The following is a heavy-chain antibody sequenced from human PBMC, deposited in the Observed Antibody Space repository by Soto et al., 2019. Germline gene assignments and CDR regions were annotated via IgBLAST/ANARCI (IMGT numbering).Heavy chain of an antibody. CDR3: ARESAGSGKNNWFDP. J-gene: IGHJ5*02. V-gene: IGHV4-59*01. Sequence: SETLSLTCTVSGASISTYYRSWVRQPPGKGLEWIGYIHDSGSTYYNPSLKSRVTMSLDTSRNQFFLQLNSVTAADTAVYYCARESAGSGKNNWFDPWGQGMLVTVSS. CDR1: GASISTYY. D-gene: IGHD3-10*01. CDR2: IHDSGST.